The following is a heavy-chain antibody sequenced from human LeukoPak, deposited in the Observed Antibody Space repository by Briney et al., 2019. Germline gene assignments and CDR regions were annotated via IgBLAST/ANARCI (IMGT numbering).Heavy chain of an antibody. J-gene: IGHJ4*02. CDR3: ARREVEVRDLLASGFDY. D-gene: IGHD1-26*01. CDR2: IIPILGIA. CDR1: GGTFSSYA. Sequence: GASVKVSCKASGGTFSSYAISWARQAPGQGLEWMGRIIPILGIANYAQKLQGRVTMTTDTSTSTAYMELRSLRSDDTAVYYCARREVEVRDLLASGFDYWGQGTLVTVSS. V-gene: IGHV1-69*04.